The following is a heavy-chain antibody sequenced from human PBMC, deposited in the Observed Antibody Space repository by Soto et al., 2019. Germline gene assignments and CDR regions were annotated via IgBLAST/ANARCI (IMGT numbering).Heavy chain of an antibody. D-gene: IGHD3-16*01. CDR2: IYSGGTT. V-gene: IGHV3-53*01. CDR3: GRDQNWGSNWYSSRAF. J-gene: IGHJ6*03. Sequence: TPGKGMELVSVIYSGGTTYYADSVKGRFTVFRDNARNSLYLQMNGLRAEDTVVYFCGRDQNWGSNWYSSRAFRGNGTTVPVS.